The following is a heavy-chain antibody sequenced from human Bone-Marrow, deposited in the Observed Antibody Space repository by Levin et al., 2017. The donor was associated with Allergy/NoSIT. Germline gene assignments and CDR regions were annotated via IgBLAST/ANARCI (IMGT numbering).Heavy chain of an antibody. J-gene: IGHJ4*01. CDR2: ISYDGNNK. V-gene: IGHV3-30-3*01. Sequence: GGSLRLSCAASGFPFSYYSMHWVRQAPGKGLEWVAVISYDGNNKNYADPVKGRFTIPRDTSKNTLYVQLKSLRGEDTAVDYCASGRHTVMELAFDDWGQGTLVTVSS. D-gene: IGHD1-26*01. CDR1: GFPFSYYS. CDR3: ASGRHTVMELAFDD.